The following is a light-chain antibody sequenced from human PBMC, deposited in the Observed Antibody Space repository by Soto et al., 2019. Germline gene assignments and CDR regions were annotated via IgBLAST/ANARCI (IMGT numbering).Light chain of an antibody. Sequence: DIQLTQSPSFLSASVGDRVTITCRASQGISSYLAWYQQKPGKAPKLLIYAASTLQSGVPSRFSGSGSGTEFTLTISSLQPEDFATYYCQQLTQYPWTFGQGTKVEIK. J-gene: IGKJ1*01. V-gene: IGKV1-9*01. CDR3: QQLTQYPWT. CDR2: AAS. CDR1: QGISSY.